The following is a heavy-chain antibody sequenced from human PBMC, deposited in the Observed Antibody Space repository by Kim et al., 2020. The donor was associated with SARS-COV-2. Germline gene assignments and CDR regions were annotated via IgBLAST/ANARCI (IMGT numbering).Heavy chain of an antibody. J-gene: IGHJ6*01. Sequence: GGSLRLSCAASGFIFNNAWMNWVRQAPGKGLEWVGRIKSKANGGTTGYAAPVKGRFTISRDDSKNTLYLQMNSLKTEDTAVYYCTSDIGEYCGGDCYSSVWGDGTTGSVSS. V-gene: IGHV3-15*07. CDR2: IKSKANGGTT. CDR1: GFIFNNAW. CDR3: TSDIGEYCGGDCYSSV. D-gene: IGHD2-21*02.